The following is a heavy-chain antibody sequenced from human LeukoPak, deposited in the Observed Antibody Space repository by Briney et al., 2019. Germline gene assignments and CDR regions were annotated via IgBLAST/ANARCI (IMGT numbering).Heavy chain of an antibody. CDR3: ARARILDY. V-gene: IGHV3-7*03. CDR2: MKEDGGEK. CDR1: GLNFNTYW. Sequence: PGGSLRLSFSAPGLNFNTYWVSSVRQAPGKGLEWMGCMKEDGGEKYYVDSVKGRFTVSRDNAKNSLYLQMSSLGAEDTAMYYCARARILDYWGQGTLVAVSS. J-gene: IGHJ4*02. D-gene: IGHD3-3*02.